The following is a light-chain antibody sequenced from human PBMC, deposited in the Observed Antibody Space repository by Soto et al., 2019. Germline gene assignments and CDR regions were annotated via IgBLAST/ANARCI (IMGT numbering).Light chain of an antibody. J-gene: IGLJ2*01. Sequence: QSALTQPASVSGSPGQSITISCTGTSSDVGGYDHVSWYQQHPGKVPKLVIYDVTNRPSGISDRFSGSKSGNTASLTISGLQAEDEADYYCSSYTSSITLIFGGGTKVTVL. CDR1: SSDVGGYDH. CDR2: DVT. CDR3: SSYTSSITLI. V-gene: IGLV2-14*03.